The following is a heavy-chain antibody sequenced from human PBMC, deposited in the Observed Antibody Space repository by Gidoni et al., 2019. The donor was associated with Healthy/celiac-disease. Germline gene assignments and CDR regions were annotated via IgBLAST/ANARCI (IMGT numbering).Heavy chain of an antibody. V-gene: IGHV1-46*01. CDR1: GYTFTSYY. D-gene: IGHD3-22*01. CDR2: INPSGGST. J-gene: IGHJ3*02. Sequence: QVQLVQSGAEVKKPGASVKVSCKASGYTFTSYYMHWVRQAPGQGLEWMGIINPSGGSTSYAQKFQGRVTMTRDTSTSTVYMELSSLRSEDTAVYYCARDNLRDYYDSSGEDAFDIWGQGTMVTVSS. CDR3: ARDNLRDYYDSSGEDAFDI.